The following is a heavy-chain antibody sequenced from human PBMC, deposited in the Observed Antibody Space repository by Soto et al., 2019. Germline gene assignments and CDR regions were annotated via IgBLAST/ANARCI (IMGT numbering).Heavy chain of an antibody. V-gene: IGHV3-23*01. J-gene: IGHJ5*02. CDR2: ISGSGGST. D-gene: IGHD6-19*01. Sequence: GGSLRLSCAASGFTFSSYAMSWVRQAPGKGLEWVSAISGSGGSTYYADSVKGRFTISRDNSKNTLYLQMNSLRAEDTAVYYCANDRQWLVDTNWFDPWGQGTLVTVSS. CDR1: GFTFSSYA. CDR3: ANDRQWLVDTNWFDP.